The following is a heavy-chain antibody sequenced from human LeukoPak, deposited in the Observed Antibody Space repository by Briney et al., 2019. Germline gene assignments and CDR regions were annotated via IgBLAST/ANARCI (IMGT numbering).Heavy chain of an antibody. Sequence: HRASVKVSCKASGGTFSSYAISWVRQAPGQGLEWMGGIIPIFGTANYAQKFQGRVTITADESTSTAYMELSSLRSEDTAVYYCARDAPLSRNLGATAYWGQGTLVTVSS. CDR1: GGTFSSYA. D-gene: IGHD1-26*01. V-gene: IGHV1-69*01. J-gene: IGHJ4*02. CDR2: IIPIFGTA. CDR3: ARDAPLSRNLGATAY.